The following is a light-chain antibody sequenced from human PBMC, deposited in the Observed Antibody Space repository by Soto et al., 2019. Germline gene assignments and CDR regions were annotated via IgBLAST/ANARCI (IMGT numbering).Light chain of an antibody. Sequence: DIQMTQSTSSLSASVGARVTITCRARQSITNYLNWYQQKPGKAPKLLIYSASSLQSGVPSRFSCSESGPEFTLSIRSRQPEDVATYNCQQSYSTPWTFGQGTKVEIK. J-gene: IGKJ1*01. V-gene: IGKV1-39*01. CDR1: QSITNY. CDR3: QQSYSTPWT. CDR2: SAS.